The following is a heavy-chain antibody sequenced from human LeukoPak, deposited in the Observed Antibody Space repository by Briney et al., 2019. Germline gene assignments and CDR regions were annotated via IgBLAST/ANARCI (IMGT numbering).Heavy chain of an antibody. D-gene: IGHD1-14*01. Sequence: GGSLRLSCTPSGLTFSTSGFNWVRQAPGKGLEWVASIGPTGFDRYHADSIKGRFTISRDSANNFLYLQMDSLRAEDTAVYYCATETNGRHYDYWGQGTLLTVSS. CDR1: GLTFSTSG. CDR3: ATETNGRHYDY. V-gene: IGHV3-21*06. J-gene: IGHJ4*02. CDR2: IGPTGFDR.